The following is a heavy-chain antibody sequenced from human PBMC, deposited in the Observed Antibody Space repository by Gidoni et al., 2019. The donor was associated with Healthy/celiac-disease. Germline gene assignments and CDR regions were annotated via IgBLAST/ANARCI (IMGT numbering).Heavy chain of an antibody. CDR1: RGSISSGGYY. Sequence: QVQLQESGPGLVKPSQTLSLTCTVSRGSISSGGYYWSWIRQHPGKDLEWIGYISYSGSTYYNQSLKSRVTISVDTSKNQFSLKLSSVTAADTAVYYCSRDGRAAGTDYWGQGTLVTVSS. CDR2: ISYSGST. V-gene: IGHV4-31*03. J-gene: IGHJ4*02. CDR3: SRDGRAAGTDY. D-gene: IGHD6-13*01.